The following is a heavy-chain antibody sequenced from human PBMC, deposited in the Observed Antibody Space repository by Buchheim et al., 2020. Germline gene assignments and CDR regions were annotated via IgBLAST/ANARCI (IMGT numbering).Heavy chain of an antibody. CDR3: ARFIAAAHYGMDV. CDR1: GGSFSGYY. D-gene: IGHD6-13*01. CDR2: INHSGST. V-gene: IGHV4-34*01. J-gene: IGHJ6*02. Sequence: QVQLQQWGAGLLKPSETLSLTCAVYGGSFSGYYWSWIRQPPGKGLEWIGEINHSGSTNYNPSLKSRVTISVDTSKNQFSLKLSSVTAADTAVYYCARFIAAAHYGMDVWGQGTT.